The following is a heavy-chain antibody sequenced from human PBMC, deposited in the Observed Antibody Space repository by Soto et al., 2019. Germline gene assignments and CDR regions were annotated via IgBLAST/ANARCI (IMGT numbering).Heavy chain of an antibody. J-gene: IGHJ5*02. CDR2: IYSGGST. CDR1: GFTVSSNY. Sequence: RRLSCAASGFTVSSNYMSWVRQAPGKGLEWVSVIYSGGSTYYADSVKGRFTISRDNSKNTLYLQMNSLRAEDTAVYYCARDIAYNWFDPWGQGTLVTVSS. D-gene: IGHD2-15*01. CDR3: ARDIAYNWFDP. V-gene: IGHV3-53*01.